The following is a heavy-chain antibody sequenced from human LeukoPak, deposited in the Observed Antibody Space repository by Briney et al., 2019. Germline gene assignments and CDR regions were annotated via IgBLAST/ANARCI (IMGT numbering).Heavy chain of an antibody. V-gene: IGHV1-18*01. CDR2: ISAYNGNT. Sequence: GASVKVSCKASGYTFTSYGISWVRQAPGQGLEWMGWISAYNGNTNYAQKLQGRATMTTDTSTSTAYMELRSLRSDDTAVYYCARDPGAYSSSWYGVMGYWGQGTLVTVSS. CDR1: GYTFTSYG. D-gene: IGHD6-13*01. J-gene: IGHJ4*02. CDR3: ARDPGAYSSSWYGVMGY.